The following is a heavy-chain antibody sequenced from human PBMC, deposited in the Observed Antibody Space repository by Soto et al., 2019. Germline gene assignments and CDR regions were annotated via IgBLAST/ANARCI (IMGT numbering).Heavy chain of an antibody. CDR1: GGSFSGYY. Sequence: SETLSLTCAVYGGSFSGYYWSWIRQPPGKGLEWIGEINHSGSTNYNPSLKSRVTISVDTSKNQFSLKLSSVTAADTAVYYCAREGHNWNYDAFDIWGQGTMVTVSS. V-gene: IGHV4-34*01. J-gene: IGHJ3*02. CDR2: INHSGST. D-gene: IGHD1-7*01. CDR3: AREGHNWNYDAFDI.